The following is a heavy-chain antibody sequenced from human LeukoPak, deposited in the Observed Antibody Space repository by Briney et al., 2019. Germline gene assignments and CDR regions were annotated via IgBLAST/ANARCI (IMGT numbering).Heavy chain of an antibody. J-gene: IGHJ4*02. Sequence: PGGSLRLSCAASGFTFSSYGMHWVRQAPGKGLEWVAVISYDGSNKYYVDSVKSRFTISRDNSKNTLYLQMNSLRAEDTAVYYCAKDLLGISYNLDYWGQGTLVTVSS. CDR3: AKDLLGISYNLDY. V-gene: IGHV3-30*18. D-gene: IGHD7-27*01. CDR1: GFTFSSYG. CDR2: ISYDGSNK.